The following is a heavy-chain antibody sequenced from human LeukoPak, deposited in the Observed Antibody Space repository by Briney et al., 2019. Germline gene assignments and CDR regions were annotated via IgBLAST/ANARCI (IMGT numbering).Heavy chain of an antibody. CDR2: ISGSGGNT. V-gene: IGHV3-23*01. J-gene: IGHJ4*02. D-gene: IGHD3-22*01. CDR1: GITLSNYG. CDR3: AKRGVVIRVILVGFHKEAYYFDS. Sequence: GGSLRLSCAVSGITLSNYGMSWVRQAPGKGLEWVSGISGSGGNTYYADSVKGRFTISRDNSKNTLYLQMNRLRAEDTAVYFCAKRGVVIRVILVGFHKEAYYFDSWGQGALVTVSS.